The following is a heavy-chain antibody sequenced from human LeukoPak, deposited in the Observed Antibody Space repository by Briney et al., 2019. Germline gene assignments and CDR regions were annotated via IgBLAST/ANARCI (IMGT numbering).Heavy chain of an antibody. Sequence: SETLSLTCTVSGGSISSYYWSWIRQPPGKGLEWIGYIYYSGSTNYNPSLKSRVTISVDTSKSQFSLKLSSVTAADTAVYYCARGHKSAPLRWFDPWGQGTLVTVSS. J-gene: IGHJ5*02. D-gene: IGHD6-25*01. CDR1: GGSISSYY. CDR2: IYYSGST. CDR3: ARGHKSAPLRWFDP. V-gene: IGHV4-59*01.